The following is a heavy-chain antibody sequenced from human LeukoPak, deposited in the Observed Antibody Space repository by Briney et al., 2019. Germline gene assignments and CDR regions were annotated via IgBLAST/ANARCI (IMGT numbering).Heavy chain of an antibody. CDR3: ARVVGRWRAAFDI. D-gene: IGHD4-23*01. Sequence: SQTLSLTCTVSARSISSSGSYWSWLRQHAGKGLEWIGYIYYSGSTYYNPSLKSRVTISVDTYKNQFSLKLSSVTAADTAVYYCARVVGRWRAAFDIWGQGTMVTVSS. J-gene: IGHJ3*02. CDR1: ARSISSSGSY. V-gene: IGHV4-31*03. CDR2: IYYSGST.